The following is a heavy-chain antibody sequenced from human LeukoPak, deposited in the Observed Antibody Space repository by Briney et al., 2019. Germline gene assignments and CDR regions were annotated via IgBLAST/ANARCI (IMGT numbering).Heavy chain of an antibody. V-gene: IGHV3-30-3*01. CDR2: ISYAGSNK. D-gene: IGHD6-13*01. J-gene: IGHJ4*02. Sequence: AGGSLRLSCAASGFTFSSYAMHWVRQAPGKGLEWVAVISYAGSNKYYADSVKGRFTISRDNSKNTLYLQMNSLRAEDTAVYYCARDYSSSWDGGPLDYWGQGTQVTVSS. CDR1: GFTFSSYA. CDR3: ARDYSSSWDGGPLDY.